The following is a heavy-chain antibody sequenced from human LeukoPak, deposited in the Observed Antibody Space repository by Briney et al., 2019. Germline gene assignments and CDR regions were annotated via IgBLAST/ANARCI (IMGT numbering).Heavy chain of an antibody. V-gene: IGHV3-48*01. CDR3: ATDFYDST. D-gene: IGHD3-22*01. J-gene: IGHJ5*02. CDR1: EFTFSSYS. Sequence: GGSLRLSCAASEFTFSSYSMNWVRQAPGKGLEWVSYITNSGNSKSYADSVKGRFTLSRDDSKTTLYLQMNSLQTEDTAVYYCATDFYDSTWGQGTLVTVST. CDR2: ITNSGNSK.